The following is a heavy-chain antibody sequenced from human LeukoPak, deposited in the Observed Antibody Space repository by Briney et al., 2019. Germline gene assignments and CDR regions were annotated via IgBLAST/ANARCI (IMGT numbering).Heavy chain of an antibody. CDR1: GFTFSSYW. CDR3: ARDQDPLRWELPSY. V-gene: IGHV3-74*01. Sequence: PGGSLRLSCATSGFTFSSYWMHWVRQIPGKGLVWVSRINSDGSSTSYADSVKGRFTVSRDNAKNMLYLQMNSLRVEDTAVYYCARDQDPLRWELPSYWGQGTPVTVSS. CDR2: INSDGSST. D-gene: IGHD1-7*01. J-gene: IGHJ4*02.